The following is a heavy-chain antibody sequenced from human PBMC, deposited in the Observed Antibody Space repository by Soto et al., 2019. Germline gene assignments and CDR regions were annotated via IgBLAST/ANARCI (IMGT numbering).Heavy chain of an antibody. D-gene: IGHD5-12*01. Sequence: PSETLSLTCTVSGGSISSYHWSWIRQPPGKGLEWIGYIYYSGSTNYNPSLKSRVTISVDTSKNQFSLKLSSVTAADTAVYYCARGEMATTYWDYYYYGMDVWGQGTTVTVSS. V-gene: IGHV4-59*01. J-gene: IGHJ6*02. CDR2: IYYSGST. CDR1: GGSISSYH. CDR3: ARGEMATTYWDYYYYGMDV.